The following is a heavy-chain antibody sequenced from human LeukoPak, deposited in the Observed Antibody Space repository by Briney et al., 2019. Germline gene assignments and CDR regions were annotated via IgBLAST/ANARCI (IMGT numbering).Heavy chain of an antibody. Sequence: ASVKVSGKASGYTFTSYYMHWVRQAPGQGLEWMGIINPSGGSTSYAQKFQGRVTMTRDMSTSTVYMELSSLRSEDTAVYYCARERTLANYFDYWGQGTLVTVSS. CDR3: ARERTLANYFDY. CDR1: GYTFTSYY. J-gene: IGHJ4*02. V-gene: IGHV1-46*01. D-gene: IGHD3/OR15-3a*01. CDR2: INPSGGST.